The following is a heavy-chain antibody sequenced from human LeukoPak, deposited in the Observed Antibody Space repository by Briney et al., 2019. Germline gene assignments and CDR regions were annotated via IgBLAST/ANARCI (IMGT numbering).Heavy chain of an antibody. D-gene: IGHD3-10*01. CDR2: ISDSGGST. J-gene: IGHJ1*01. V-gene: IGHV3-23*01. Sequence: GGSLRLSCAASGLTFSNYAMSWVRQAPGKGLEWVSGISDSGGSTYYADSVKGRFIISRDNSKNTLYLQMNSLRAEDTAVYYCAKYFASGSYYKLPHWGQGTLVTVSS. CDR3: AKYFASGSYYKLPH. CDR1: GLTFSNYA.